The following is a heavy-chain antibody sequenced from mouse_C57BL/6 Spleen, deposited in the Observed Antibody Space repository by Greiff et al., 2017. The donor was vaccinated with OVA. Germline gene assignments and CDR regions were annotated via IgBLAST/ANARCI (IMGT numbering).Heavy chain of an antibody. CDR2: INPNNGGT. Sequence: DVKLQESGPELVKPGASVKIPCKASGYTFTDYNMDWVKQSHGKSLEWIGDINPNNGGTIYNQKFKGKATLTVDKSSSTAYMELRSLTSEDTAVYYCARRGGNYPFAYWGQGTLVTVSA. CDR1: GYTFTDYN. CDR3: ARRGGNYPFAY. V-gene: IGHV1-18*01. D-gene: IGHD2-1*01. J-gene: IGHJ3*01.